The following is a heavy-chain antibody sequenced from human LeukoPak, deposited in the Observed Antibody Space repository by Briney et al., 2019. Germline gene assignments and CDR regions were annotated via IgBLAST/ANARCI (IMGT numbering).Heavy chain of an antibody. J-gene: IGHJ3*02. D-gene: IGHD2-2*01. Sequence: SETLSLTCAVYGGSFSGYYWSWIRQPPGKGLEWIGEINHSGSTNYNPSLKSRVTISVDTSKNQFSLKLSSVTAADTAVYYCARTHIVVVPAATDDAFDIWGQGTMVPVSS. CDR1: GGSFSGYY. CDR3: ARTHIVVVPAATDDAFDI. V-gene: IGHV4-34*01. CDR2: INHSGST.